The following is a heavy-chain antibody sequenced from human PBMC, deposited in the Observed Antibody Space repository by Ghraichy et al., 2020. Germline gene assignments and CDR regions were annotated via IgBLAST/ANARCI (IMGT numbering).Heavy chain of an antibody. V-gene: IGHV3-9*01. CDR1: GFTFDDYA. CDR3: AKTESYYYDSSGYLPS. Sequence: GGSLRLSCAASGFTFDDYAMHWVRQAPGKGLEWVSGISWNSGSIGYADSVKGRFTISRDNAKNSLYLQMNSLRAEDTALYYCAKTESYYYDSSGYLPSWGQGTLVTVSS. J-gene: IGHJ5*02. CDR2: ISWNSGSI. D-gene: IGHD3-22*01.